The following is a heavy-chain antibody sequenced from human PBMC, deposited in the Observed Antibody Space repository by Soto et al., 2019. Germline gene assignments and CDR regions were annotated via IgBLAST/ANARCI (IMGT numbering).Heavy chain of an antibody. Sequence: EVQLVDSGGGLVQTGGSLRLPCAASGFIFSNYVMSWVRQAPGKGLEWVSTISDSGGTSYYADSVKGRFTISRDNSKNTLYLQMNSLRAEDTAIYYCAKRPRALLTFDSWGQGTLVTVSS. CDR3: AKRPRALLTFDS. D-gene: IGHD1-26*01. J-gene: IGHJ4*02. V-gene: IGHV3-23*04. CDR2: ISDSGGTS. CDR1: GFIFSNYV.